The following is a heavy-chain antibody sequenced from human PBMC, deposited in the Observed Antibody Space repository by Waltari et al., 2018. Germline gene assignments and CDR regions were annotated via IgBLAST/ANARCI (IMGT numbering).Heavy chain of an antibody. CDR1: GAPIRSNPYY. Sequence: QLQLQESGPRLVKPSETLSLSCTVSGAPIRSNPYYWVWIRQPPGTGLEWIGSLYYRGGTYYNPSLKSRVTIAVDTAKNQVSLKLTSVSAADTAVYYCARDVDMSFYYYMDVWGKGTTVTISS. D-gene: IGHD2-21*01. V-gene: IGHV4-39*07. CDR2: LYYRGGT. J-gene: IGHJ6*03. CDR3: ARDVDMSFYYYMDV.